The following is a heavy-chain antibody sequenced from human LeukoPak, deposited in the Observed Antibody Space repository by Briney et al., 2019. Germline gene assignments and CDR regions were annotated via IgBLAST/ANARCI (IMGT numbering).Heavy chain of an antibody. D-gene: IGHD5-12*01. V-gene: IGHV3-21*01. CDR1: GFTFSSYS. CDR2: ISSSSSYI. CDR3: ARSVPYSGYDYDY. Sequence: GGSLRLSCAASGFTFSSYSMNWVRQAPGKGLEWVSSISSSSSYIYYADSVKGRFTISRDNAKNSLYLLMNSLRAEDTAVYYCARSVPYSGYDYDYWGQGTLVTVSS. J-gene: IGHJ4*02.